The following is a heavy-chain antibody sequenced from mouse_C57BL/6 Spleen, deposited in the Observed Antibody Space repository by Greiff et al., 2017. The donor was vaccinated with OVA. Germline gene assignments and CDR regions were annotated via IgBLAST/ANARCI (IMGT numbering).Heavy chain of an antibody. J-gene: IGHJ2*01. CDR1: GYSFTSYY. V-gene: IGHV1-66*01. D-gene: IGHD4-1*01. Sequence: VQLQQSGPELVKPGASVKISCKASGYSFTSYYIHWVKQRPGQGLEWIGWIFPGSGNKKNNEKFKGKATLTADTSSSTAYMQLSSLTSEDSAVYYGARWAGTTVDDWGKGTTLTVAS. CDR2: IFPGSGNK. CDR3: ARWAGTTVDD.